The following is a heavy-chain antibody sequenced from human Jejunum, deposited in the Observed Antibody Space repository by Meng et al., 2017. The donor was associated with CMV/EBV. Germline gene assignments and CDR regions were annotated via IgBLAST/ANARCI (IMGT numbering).Heavy chain of an antibody. CDR3: ARSYGDYAASDF. V-gene: IGHV3-21*06. J-gene: IGHJ4*02. CDR2: ISSNSRNI. CDR1: GVTFTDYS. Sequence: CTASGVTFTDYSISCFRQVLGKGLEWGAFISSNSRNIFYADSLKVRFTISRDNARNSAYLQMNSLRVEDTAFYYCARSYGDYAASDFRGRGTLVTVSS. D-gene: IGHD4-17*01.